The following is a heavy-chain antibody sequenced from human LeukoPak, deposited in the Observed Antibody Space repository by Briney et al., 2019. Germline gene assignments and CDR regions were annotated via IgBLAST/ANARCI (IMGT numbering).Heavy chain of an antibody. V-gene: IGHV1-46*01. CDR3: ARDGAVTTVTTEAWFDP. CDR2: INPSSGST. D-gene: IGHD4-11*01. J-gene: IGHJ5*02. CDR1: GYTFTSYY. Sequence: GASVKVSCKASGYTFTSYYMHWVRQAPGQGLEWMGIINPSSGSTSYAQKFQGRVTMTRDMSTSTVYMELSSLRSEDTAVYYCARDGAVTTVTTEAWFDPWGQGTLVTVSS.